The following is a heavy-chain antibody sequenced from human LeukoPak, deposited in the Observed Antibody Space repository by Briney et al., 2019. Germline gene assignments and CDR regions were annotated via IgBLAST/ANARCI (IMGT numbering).Heavy chain of an antibody. CDR1: GYTFTGYY. J-gene: IGHJ4*02. CDR2: INPYNGGT. Sequence: ASVKVSCKASGYTFTGYYMHWVRQAPGQGLEWMAWINPYNGGTNYAQRLQGRVTVATDTSISTAYMELSRLRSDDTAVYYCARAPDSDSSGYSHWGQGTLVTVAP. D-gene: IGHD3-22*01. CDR3: ARAPDSDSSGYSH. V-gene: IGHV1-2*02.